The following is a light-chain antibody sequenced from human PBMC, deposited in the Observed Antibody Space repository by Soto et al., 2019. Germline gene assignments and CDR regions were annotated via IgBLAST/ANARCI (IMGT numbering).Light chain of an antibody. V-gene: IGKV1-5*03. Sequence: DIQMTQSPSTLSGSVGDRVTITCRASQTISSWLAWYQQKPGKAPKLLIYKASTLKSGVPSRFSGSGSGTEFPLTISRLQADDFATYYCQHYNSYSEAFGQGTKVELK. CDR3: QHYNSYSEA. CDR2: KAS. J-gene: IGKJ1*01. CDR1: QTISSW.